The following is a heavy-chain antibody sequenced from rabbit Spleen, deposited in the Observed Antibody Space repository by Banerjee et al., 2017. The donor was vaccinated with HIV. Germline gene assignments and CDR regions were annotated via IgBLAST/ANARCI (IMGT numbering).Heavy chain of an antibody. V-gene: IGHV1S40*01. CDR3: ARDGDVSKDKRYYFDL. Sequence: QSLEESGGGLVKPGGSLTLTCKASGFSFSDRDVMCWVRQAPGKGLEWIACINTATGKAVYASWAKGRFTISKTSSTTVTLQMTSLTAADTATYFCARDGDVSKDKRYYFDLWGQGTLVTVS. D-gene: IGHD2-1*01. CDR1: GFSFSDRDV. J-gene: IGHJ4*01. CDR2: INTATGKA.